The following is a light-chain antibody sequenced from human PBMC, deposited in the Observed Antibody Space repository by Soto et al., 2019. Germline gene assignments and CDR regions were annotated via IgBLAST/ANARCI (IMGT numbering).Light chain of an antibody. CDR3: QQYGSSPWT. V-gene: IGKV3-20*01. Sequence: ETVLTQSPGTLSLSPGERATLSCRASQTIRSNYLAWYRQTPRQAPRLLNYGASNRATGIADRFSGSGSGTDFTLIISRLEPEDFALYYCQQYGSSPWTFGQGTKVEIK. CDR1: QTIRSNY. CDR2: GAS. J-gene: IGKJ1*01.